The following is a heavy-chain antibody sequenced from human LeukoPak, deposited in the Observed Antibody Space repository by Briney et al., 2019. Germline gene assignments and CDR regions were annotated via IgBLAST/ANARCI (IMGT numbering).Heavy chain of an antibody. CDR3: ARDGYPGIAAAGTFNWFDP. V-gene: IGHV1-69*06. Sequence: ASVKVSCKASGGTFSSYAISWVRQAPGQGLEWMGGIIPIFGTANYAQKFQGRVTITADKSTSTAYMELSSLRSEDTAVYYCARDGYPGIAAAGTFNWFDPWGQGTLVTVSS. CDR2: IIPIFGTA. D-gene: IGHD6-13*01. CDR1: GGTFSSYA. J-gene: IGHJ5*02.